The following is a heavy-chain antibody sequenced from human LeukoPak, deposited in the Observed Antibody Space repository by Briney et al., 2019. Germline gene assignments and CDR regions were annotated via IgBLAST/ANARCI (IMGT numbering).Heavy chain of an antibody. CDR3: ARATEYSSDAFDI. CDR1: GYTFTGYY. D-gene: IGHD6-6*01. V-gene: IGHV1-2*02. Sequence: GASVKVSCKASGYTFTGYYMHWVRQAPGQGLEWMGWINPNSGGTNYAQKFQGRVTMTRDTSISAAYMELSRLRSDDTAVYYCARATEYSSDAFDIWGQGTMVTVSS. J-gene: IGHJ3*02. CDR2: INPNSGGT.